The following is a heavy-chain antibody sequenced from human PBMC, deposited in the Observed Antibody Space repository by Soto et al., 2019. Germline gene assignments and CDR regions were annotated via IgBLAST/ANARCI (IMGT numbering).Heavy chain of an antibody. J-gene: IGHJ2*01. Sequence: QVQLQESGPGLVKPSDTLSLTCAVSGYSISSRYWWGWIRQPPGKGLEWIGYIYYTGTTYYNPSLKSRVTMSVDTSKHQFSLKLNSVTAVDTAVYYCARRHWEDWYFDVWGRGTLVTVSS. V-gene: IGHV4-28*01. D-gene: IGHD1-26*01. CDR2: IYYTGTT. CDR3: ARRHWEDWYFDV. CDR1: GYSISSRYW.